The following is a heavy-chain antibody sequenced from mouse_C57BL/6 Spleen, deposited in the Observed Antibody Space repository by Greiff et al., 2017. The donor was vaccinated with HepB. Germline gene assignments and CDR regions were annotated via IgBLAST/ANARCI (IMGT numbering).Heavy chain of an antibody. V-gene: IGHV1-18*01. Sequence: VHVKQSGPELVKPGASVKIPCKASGYTFTDYNMDWVKQSHGKSLEWIGDINPNNGGTIYNQKFKGKATLTVDKSSSTAYMELRSLTSEDTAVYYCARGGYSNYERDAMDYWGQGTSVTVSS. CDR1: GYTFTDYN. CDR3: ARGGYSNYERDAMDY. CDR2: INPNNGGT. D-gene: IGHD2-5*01. J-gene: IGHJ4*01.